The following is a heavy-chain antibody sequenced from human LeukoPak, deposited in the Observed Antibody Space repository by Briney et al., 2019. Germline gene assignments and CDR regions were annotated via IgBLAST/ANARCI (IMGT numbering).Heavy chain of an antibody. CDR2: IFPSGGEI. CDR3: ATYRQVLLPFES. Sequence: GGSLRLSCAASGFTISSYEMTWVRQTPGKGLEWVSSIFPSGGEIHYADSVRGRFTISRDNSKSTLSLQMNSLRAEDTAIYYCATYRQVLLPFESWGQGTLVTVSS. J-gene: IGHJ4*02. CDR1: GFTISSYE. D-gene: IGHD2-8*02. V-gene: IGHV3-23*01.